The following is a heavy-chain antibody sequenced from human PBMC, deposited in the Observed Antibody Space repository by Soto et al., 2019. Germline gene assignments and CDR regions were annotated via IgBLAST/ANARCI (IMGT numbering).Heavy chain of an antibody. CDR3: AKGSTSGVGIDY. CDR2: ISNDGSNK. V-gene: IGHV3-30*18. Sequence: QVQLVESAGGVVQPGRSLRLSCAASGFIFSYYGMHWVRQAPGKGMEWVALISNDGSNKYYPDSVKGRLTISRDNSKNTLDLPMTSLRDEDTAVYYCAKGSTSGVGIDYWGQGTLVTVSS. CDR1: GFIFSYYG. D-gene: IGHD3-10*01. J-gene: IGHJ4*02.